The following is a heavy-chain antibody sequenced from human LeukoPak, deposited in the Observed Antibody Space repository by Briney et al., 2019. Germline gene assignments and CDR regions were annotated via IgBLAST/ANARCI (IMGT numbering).Heavy chain of an antibody. CDR3: VGGYQDF. CDR2: IWNDGSNK. Sequence: PGGSLRLSCAASGFTLSSYGMHWVRQAPGKGPEWVAVIWNDGSNKYYADSVKGRFTISRDNSKNTLYLQMNSLRAEDTAVYYCVGGYQDFWGQGTLVTVSS. D-gene: IGHD2-2*01. J-gene: IGHJ4*01. CDR1: GFTLSSYG. V-gene: IGHV3-33*01.